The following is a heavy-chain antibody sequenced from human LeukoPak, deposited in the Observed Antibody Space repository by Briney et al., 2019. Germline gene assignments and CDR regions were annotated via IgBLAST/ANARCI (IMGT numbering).Heavy chain of an antibody. D-gene: IGHD1-26*01. CDR3: ARGNSGIYSHFDY. Sequence: GGSLRLSCSASGFTVSSYAVHWVRQAPGKGLEWVAVISYDGSNKFCADSVKGRFTISRDNSKNTVYMQMNSLRVEDTAVYYCARGNSGIYSHFDYWGQGTLVTVPS. CDR1: GFTVSSYA. V-gene: IGHV3-30*04. CDR2: ISYDGSNK. J-gene: IGHJ4*02.